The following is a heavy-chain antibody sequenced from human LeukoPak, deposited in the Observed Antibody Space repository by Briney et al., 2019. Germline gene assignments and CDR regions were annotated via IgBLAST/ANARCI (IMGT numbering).Heavy chain of an antibody. J-gene: IGHJ4*02. Sequence: ASVKVSCKASGGTFSSYAISWVRQAPGQGLEWMGRIIPIHGIANYAQKFQGRVTITADKSTSTAYMELSSLRSEDTAVYYCASNYYDSSGGELFEGNIDYWGQGTLVTVSS. CDR2: IIPIHGIA. CDR1: GGTFSSYA. D-gene: IGHD3-22*01. CDR3: ASNYYDSSGGELFEGNIDY. V-gene: IGHV1-69*04.